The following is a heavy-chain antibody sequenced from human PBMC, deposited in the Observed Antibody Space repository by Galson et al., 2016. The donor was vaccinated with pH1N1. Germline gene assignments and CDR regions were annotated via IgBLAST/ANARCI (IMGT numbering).Heavy chain of an antibody. CDR3: ARNLGSASYKAKDAFDI. CDR2: IIPIFKTA. J-gene: IGHJ3*02. CDR1: GGTFGSYG. D-gene: IGHD3-10*01. Sequence: SVKVSCKASGGTFGSYGFNWVRQAPGQGLEWMGGIIPIFKTAKYAQKFQGRVTITADESTTTAYMELTRLRSEDTAVYFCARNLGSASYKAKDAFDIWGQGTMVIVSS. V-gene: IGHV1-69*13.